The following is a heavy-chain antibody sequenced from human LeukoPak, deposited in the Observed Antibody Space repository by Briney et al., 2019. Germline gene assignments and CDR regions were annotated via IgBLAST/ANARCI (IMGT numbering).Heavy chain of an antibody. CDR3: ARAHTSNWYMDY. D-gene: IGHD6-13*01. CDR2: IFYSGSS. J-gene: IGHJ4*02. Sequence: KPSETLPLTCSVSGGSISSYYWSWIRQPPGKGLEWIGYIFYSGSSNYNPSLKSRVTMSVDTSENQLSLKLRSVTAADTALYYCARAHTSNWYMDYWGQGTLVTVSS. CDR1: GGSISSYY. V-gene: IGHV4-59*01.